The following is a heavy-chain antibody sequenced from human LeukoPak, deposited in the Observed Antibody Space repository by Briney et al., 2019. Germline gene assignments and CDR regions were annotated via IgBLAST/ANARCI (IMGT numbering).Heavy chain of an antibody. J-gene: IGHJ4*02. CDR1: GFTFSDYY. CDR3: ARVENIVATMGIDY. V-gene: IGHV3-11*04. D-gene: IGHD5-12*01. Sequence: GGSLRLSCAASGFTFSDYYMSWIRQAPGKGLEWVSYISSSSSTIYYADSVKGRFTISRDNAKNSLYLQMNSLRDEDTAVYYCARVENIVATMGIDYWGQGTLVTVSS. CDR2: ISSSSSTI.